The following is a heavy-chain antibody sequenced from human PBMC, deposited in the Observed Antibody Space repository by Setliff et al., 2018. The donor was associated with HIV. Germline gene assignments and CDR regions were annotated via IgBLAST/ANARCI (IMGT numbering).Heavy chain of an antibody. CDR2: INYRGNT. CDR3: ASLDGSESPYIYYYYMDA. CDR1: GDPISSGRYY. J-gene: IGHJ6*03. Sequence: SETLSLTCTVSGDPISSGRYYWGWIRQPPGKGLEWIGSINYRGNTYYNPSLKSRAAISVDTSKNQISLKLSSVTAADTAVYYCASLDGSESPYIYYYYMDAWGKGTAVTVSS. V-gene: IGHV4-39*01. D-gene: IGHD3-10*01.